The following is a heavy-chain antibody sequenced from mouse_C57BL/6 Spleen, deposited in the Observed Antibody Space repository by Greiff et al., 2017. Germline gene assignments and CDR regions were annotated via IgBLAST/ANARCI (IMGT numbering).Heavy chain of an antibody. V-gene: IGHV5-4*01. J-gene: IGHJ2*01. Sequence: EVMLVESGGGLVKPGGSLKLSCAASGFTFSSYAMSWVRQTPEKRLEWVATISDGGSYTYYPDNVKGRFTISRDNAKNNLYLQMSHLKSEDTAMYYCARDSNYGNYVDYWGQGTTLTVSS. CDR1: GFTFSSYA. D-gene: IGHD2-1*01. CDR3: ARDSNYGNYVDY. CDR2: ISDGGSYT.